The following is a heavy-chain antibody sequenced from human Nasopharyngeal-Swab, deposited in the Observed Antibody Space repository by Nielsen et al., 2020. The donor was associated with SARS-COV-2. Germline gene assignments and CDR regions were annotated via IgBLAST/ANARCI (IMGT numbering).Heavy chain of an antibody. CDR1: GFTFSSYS. V-gene: IGHV3-21*01. J-gene: IGHJ4*02. CDR3: ARDLSDTARPDY. D-gene: IGHD5-18*01. CDR2: ISSSSSYI. Sequence: GESLKISCAASGFTFSSYSMNWVRQAPGKGLEWVSSISSSSSYIYYADSVKGRFTISRDNAKNSLYLQMNSLRAEDTAVYYCARDLSDTARPDYWGQGTLVTVSS.